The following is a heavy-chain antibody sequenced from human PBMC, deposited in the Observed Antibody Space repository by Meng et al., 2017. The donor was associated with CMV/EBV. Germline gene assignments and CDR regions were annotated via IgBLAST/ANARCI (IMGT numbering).Heavy chain of an antibody. D-gene: IGHD6-13*01. CDR2: IYWNDDK. Sequence: SGPTLVKPTQTLTLTCTFSGFSLSTSGVGVVWIRQPPGKALEWLALIYWNDDKRYSTSLKSRLTITKDTSKNQVVLTMTNMDPVDTATYYCAHVGPNSSSWSTSFDYWGQGTLVTVSS. CDR1: GFSLSTSGVG. CDR3: AHVGPNSSSWSTSFDY. V-gene: IGHV2-5*01. J-gene: IGHJ4*02.